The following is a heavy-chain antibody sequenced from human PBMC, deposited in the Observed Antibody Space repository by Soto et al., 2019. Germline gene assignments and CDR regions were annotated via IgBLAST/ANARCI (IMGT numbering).Heavy chain of an antibody. V-gene: IGHV1-69*06. CDR3: LRGGGEMASPPPYRC. D-gene: IGHD3-16*01. Sequence: SVKVSCKASGGTFDTYAISWVRQAPGQGLEWMGGVIPMFLKPNYAQKFKVRVTITAVKSTKTVYMEMISLMSEDTAVYYSLRGGGEMASPPPYRCWGQGTQVTVAS. CDR1: GGTFDTYA. J-gene: IGHJ4*02. CDR2: VIPMFLKP.